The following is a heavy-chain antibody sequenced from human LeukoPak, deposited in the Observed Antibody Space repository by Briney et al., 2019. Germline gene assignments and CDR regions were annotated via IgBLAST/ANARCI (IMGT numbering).Heavy chain of an antibody. Sequence: PSETLSLTCTVSGGSISYSSYYWGWIRQPPGKGLEWIGSIHYSGSTYYNPSLKSRVTISVGTSKNQFSLKLSSVTAADTAVYYCARNGRGWYERYHYYYMDVWGKGTTVTVSS. CDR3: ARNGRGWYERYHYYYMDV. CDR1: GGSISYSSYY. CDR2: IHYSGST. J-gene: IGHJ6*03. V-gene: IGHV4-39*07. D-gene: IGHD6-19*01.